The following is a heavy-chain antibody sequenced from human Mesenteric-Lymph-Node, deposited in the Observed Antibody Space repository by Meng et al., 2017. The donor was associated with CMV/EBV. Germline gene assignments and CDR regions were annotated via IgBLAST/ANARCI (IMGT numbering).Heavy chain of an antibody. Sequence: ASVKVSCKASGYTFTGYYMHWVRQAPGQGLEWMGWINPNSGGTNYAQKFQGRVTITADKSTSTAYMELSSLRSEDTAVYYCARGSPIAVAGLDYWGQGTLVTVSS. J-gene: IGHJ4*02. CDR2: INPNSGGT. CDR3: ARGSPIAVAGLDY. CDR1: GYTFTGYY. D-gene: IGHD6-19*01. V-gene: IGHV1-2*02.